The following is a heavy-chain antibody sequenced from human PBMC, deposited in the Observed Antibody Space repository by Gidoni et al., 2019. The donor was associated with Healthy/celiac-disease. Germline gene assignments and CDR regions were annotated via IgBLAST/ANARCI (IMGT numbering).Heavy chain of an antibody. CDR2: ISSSSSYI. CDR1: GSPFSTYS. D-gene: IGHD5-12*01. V-gene: IGHV3-21*01. Sequence: EVQLVESGGGLVKPGGSLSLPCAASGSPFSTYSMPWVPPAPGKGLEWVSSISSSSSYIYYADSVKGRFTISRDNAKNSLYLQMNSLRAEDTAVYYCARDKRRGLRVYGGPDYYYYYGMDVWGQGTTVTVSS. J-gene: IGHJ6*02. CDR3: ARDKRRGLRVYGGPDYYYYYGMDV.